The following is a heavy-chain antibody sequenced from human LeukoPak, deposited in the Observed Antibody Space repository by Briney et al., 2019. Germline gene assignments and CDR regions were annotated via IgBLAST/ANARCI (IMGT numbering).Heavy chain of an antibody. CDR1: GGSFSGYY. Sequence: SETLSLTCAVYGGSFSGYYWSWIRQPPGKGLEWIGEINHSGSTNYNPSLKSRVTTSVDTSKNQFSLKLSSVTGADTAVYYCARVNWNFAFDPWGQGTLVTVSS. CDR3: ARVNWNFAFDP. CDR2: INHSGST. V-gene: IGHV4-34*01. J-gene: IGHJ5*02. D-gene: IGHD1-7*01.